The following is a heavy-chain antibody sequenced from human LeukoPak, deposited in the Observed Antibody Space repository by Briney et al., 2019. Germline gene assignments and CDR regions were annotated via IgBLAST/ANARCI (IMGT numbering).Heavy chain of an antibody. J-gene: IGHJ6*03. Sequence: GGSLRLSCTASGFTFSSYAMSWVRQAPGKGLEWVSAISGSGGSTYYADSVKGRFKISRDNSKNTLYLQLNSLRADDTAVYYCAKGLGPLVRGVVPRTYYMDVWGRGTTVTVSS. CDR1: GFTFSSYA. CDR3: AKGLGPLVRGVVPRTYYMDV. CDR2: ISGSGGST. D-gene: IGHD3-10*01. V-gene: IGHV3-23*01.